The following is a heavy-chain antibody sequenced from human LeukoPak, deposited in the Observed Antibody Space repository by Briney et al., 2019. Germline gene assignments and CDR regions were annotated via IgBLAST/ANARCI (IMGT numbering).Heavy chain of an antibody. CDR1: GFTFSSYA. CDR2: ISSDSGTV. V-gene: IGHV3-48*01. J-gene: IGHJ4*02. D-gene: IGHD7-27*01. CDR3: ARDKLGIDY. Sequence: GGSLRLSCAASGFTFSSYAMNWVRQAPGKGLEWISYISSDSGTVYYADSMKGRFTISRDNAKNSLYLQMNSLRADDTAVYFCARDKLGIDYWGQGTLVTVSS.